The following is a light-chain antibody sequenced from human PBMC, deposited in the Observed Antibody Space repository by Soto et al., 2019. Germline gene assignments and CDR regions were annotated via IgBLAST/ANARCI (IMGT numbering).Light chain of an antibody. CDR2: EVS. CDR3: CSYAGSSTFHV. Sequence: QSVLTQPASVSGSPGQSITISCTGTSSDVGSYNLVSWYQQHPGKAPKLMIYEVSKRPSGVSNRFSGSKSGNTASLIISGLQAEDEADYYCCSYAGSSTFHVFGTGTKLTVL. V-gene: IGLV2-23*02. J-gene: IGLJ1*01. CDR1: SSDVGSYNL.